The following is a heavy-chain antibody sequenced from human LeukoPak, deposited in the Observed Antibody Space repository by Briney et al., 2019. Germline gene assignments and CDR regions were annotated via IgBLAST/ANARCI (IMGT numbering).Heavy chain of an antibody. CDR1: GFTFSSYS. CDR2: ISSSSSYI. J-gene: IGHJ6*02. V-gene: IGHV3-21*01. CDR3: ARDRGEGHYYYYYGMDV. Sequence: GGSLRLSCAASGFTFSSYSMNRVRQAPGKGLEWVSSISSSSSYIYYADSVKGRFTISRDNAKNSLYLQMNSLRAEDTAVYYCARDRGEGHYYYYYGMDVWGQGTTVTVSS. D-gene: IGHD5-12*01.